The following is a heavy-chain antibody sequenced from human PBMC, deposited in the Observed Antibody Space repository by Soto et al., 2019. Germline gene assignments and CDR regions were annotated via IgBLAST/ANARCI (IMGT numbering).Heavy chain of an antibody. J-gene: IGHJ3*02. CDR3: ARDSYQYPDAFDI. D-gene: IGHD2-2*01. V-gene: IGHV1-18*01. CDR2: ISAYNGNT. Sequence: ASVKVSCKASGYTFTSYGISWVRQAPGQGLEWMGWISAYNGNTNYAQKLQGRVTMTTDTSTSTAYKELRSLRSDDTAVYYCARDSYQYPDAFDIWGQGTMVTVSS. CDR1: GYTFTSYG.